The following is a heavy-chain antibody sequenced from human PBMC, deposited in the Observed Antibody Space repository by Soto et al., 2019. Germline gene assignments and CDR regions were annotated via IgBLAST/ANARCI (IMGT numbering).Heavy chain of an antibody. D-gene: IGHD2-15*01. CDR3: AKIAASSFDI. Sequence: QVQLQESGPGLMKPSETLSLTCAVSGASISSSYWSWIRQPPGKGLAWIGYIFYSGSTNYNPSLKSRVTISVDTSKNQFSLELTSVTAADTAVYYCAKIAASSFDIWGQGTMVTVSS. CDR2: IFYSGST. J-gene: IGHJ3*02. CDR1: GASISSSY. V-gene: IGHV4-59*01.